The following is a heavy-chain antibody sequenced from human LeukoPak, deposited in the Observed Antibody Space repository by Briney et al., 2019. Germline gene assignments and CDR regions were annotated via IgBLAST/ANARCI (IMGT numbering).Heavy chain of an antibody. CDR3: ARDLWSTAAGIFDF. CDR1: GFTFSDYS. Sequence: LRLSCAASGFTFSDYSMNWVRQAPGKGLEWMGSIYSTGNTHYNPSLESRLIISVDTSKNSFSLKLSSVTAADTAVYFCARDLWSTAAGIFDFWGQGALVTVSS. J-gene: IGHJ4*02. D-gene: IGHD6-25*01. V-gene: IGHV4-38-2*02. CDR2: IYSTGNT.